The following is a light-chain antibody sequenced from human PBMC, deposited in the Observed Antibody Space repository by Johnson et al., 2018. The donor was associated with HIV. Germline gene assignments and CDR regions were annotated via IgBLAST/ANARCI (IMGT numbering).Light chain of an antibody. CDR1: SSNIGNNY. Sequence: QSVLTQPPSVSAAPGQKVTISCSGSSSNIGNNYVSWYQQLPGTAPKLLIYENNKRPSGIPDRFSGSKSGTSATLGITGLQTGDEADYYCGTWDSSLLAGYVFGTVTKVTVL. CDR3: GTWDSSLLAGYV. CDR2: ENN. V-gene: IGLV1-51*02. J-gene: IGLJ1*01.